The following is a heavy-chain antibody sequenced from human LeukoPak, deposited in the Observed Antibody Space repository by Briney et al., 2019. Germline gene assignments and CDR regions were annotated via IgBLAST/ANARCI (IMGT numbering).Heavy chain of an antibody. V-gene: IGHV1-46*01. CDR3: ARGQGGGLSGSLGGLFASYYTYYYMDV. J-gene: IGHJ6*03. D-gene: IGHD3-16*01. CDR2: INPSDGAT. CDR1: GYTFTMYY. Sequence: ASVKVSCKASGYTFTMYYIHWVRQAPGQGLEWMGMINPSDGATTYAQRFQGRVTMTRDMSTTTVYKDLRSLRSEDTAVYFCARGQGGGLSGSLGGLFASYYTYYYMDVWGRGTTVTVSS.